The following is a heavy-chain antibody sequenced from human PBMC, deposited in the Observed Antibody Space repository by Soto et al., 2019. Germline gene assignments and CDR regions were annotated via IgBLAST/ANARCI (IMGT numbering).Heavy chain of an antibody. V-gene: IGHV4-31*03. Sequence: KPSETLSLTCSVSGGSITTGGTYWSWARLLPGKGLQWVGYIYYTGAAYYNPALKSRVTISLDTSENRFSLKLTSVTAADTAVYYCASGTFNTIYFDFWGHRRQVTVST. J-gene: IGHJ4*01. D-gene: IGHD2-2*01. CDR1: GGSITTGGTY. CDR3: ASGTFNTIYFDF. CDR2: IYYTGAA.